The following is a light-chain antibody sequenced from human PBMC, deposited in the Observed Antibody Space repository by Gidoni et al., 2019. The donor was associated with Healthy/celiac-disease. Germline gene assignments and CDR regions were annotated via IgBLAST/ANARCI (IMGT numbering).Light chain of an antibody. V-gene: IGKV1-27*01. CDR3: QKYNSAHWT. CDR1: QGISYY. Sequence: DIQMTQSPSSLSASVGDRVAITGRASQGISYYLAWYQQKPGKVPKLLIYAASTLQSGVPSRLSGSGSGIDFTLTISSLQPEDVASYYCQKYNSAHWTFGQGTKVEIK. CDR2: AAS. J-gene: IGKJ1*01.